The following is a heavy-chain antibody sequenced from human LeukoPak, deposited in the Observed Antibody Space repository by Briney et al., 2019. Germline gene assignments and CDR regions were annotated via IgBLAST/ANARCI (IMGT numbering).Heavy chain of an antibody. Sequence: SETLSLTCAVYGGSFSGYYWSWIRQPPGKGLEWIGEINHSGSTNYNPSLKSRVTISVDTSKNQFSLKLSSVTAADTAVYYCARNRITIFGVASYYFDYWGQGTLVTVSS. CDR3: ARNRITIFGVASYYFDY. CDR2: INHSGST. V-gene: IGHV4-34*01. D-gene: IGHD3-3*01. CDR1: GGSFSGYY. J-gene: IGHJ4*02.